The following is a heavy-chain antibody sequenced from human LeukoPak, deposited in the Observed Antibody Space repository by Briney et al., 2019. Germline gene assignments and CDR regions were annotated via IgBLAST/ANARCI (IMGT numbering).Heavy chain of an antibody. V-gene: IGHV4-34*01. CDR1: GGSFSGYY. CDR2: INHSEST. CDR3: ARGDWSSGWYSSFDY. Sequence: SETLSLTCAVYGGSFSGYYWSWIRQPPGKGLEWIGEINHSESTNYNPFLKSRVTISVDTSKSQFSLRLSSVTAADTAVYYCARGDWSSGWYSSFDYWGQGTLVTVSS. J-gene: IGHJ4*02. D-gene: IGHD6-19*01.